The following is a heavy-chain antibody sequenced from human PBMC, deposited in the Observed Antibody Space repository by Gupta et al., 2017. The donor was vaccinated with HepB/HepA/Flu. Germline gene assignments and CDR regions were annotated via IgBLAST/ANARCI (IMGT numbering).Heavy chain of an antibody. V-gene: IGHV3-48*02. CDR3: ATGWLSNSFNY. D-gene: IGHD5-24*01. J-gene: IGHJ4*02. CDR1: GFTMRDSS. Sequence: EVQLVESGGGLVQPGGSLRLTCVTSGFTMRDSSLDWVRQAPGKGLEWISYISTSSSTIYYADSVRGRFTISRDNAKNSLYLQMNSLRDEDTAIYYCATGWLSNSFNYWGQGALVTASS. CDR2: ISTSSSTI.